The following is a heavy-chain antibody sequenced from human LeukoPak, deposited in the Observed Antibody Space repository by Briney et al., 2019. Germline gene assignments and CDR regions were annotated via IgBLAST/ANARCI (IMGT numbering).Heavy chain of an antibody. CDR3: TRDSGTYNWFDP. CDR1: GFTFSGSA. D-gene: IGHD1-26*01. V-gene: IGHV3-73*01. Sequence: GGSLRLSCAASGFTFSGSAIHWVRQSSGKGLEWVGQIDKKDKGYATATAYAASVTGRFTISRDDSINTAYLQMKSLRTEDTALYYCTRDSGTYNWFDPWGQGTLVTVSS. J-gene: IGHJ5*02. CDR2: IDKKDKGYATAT.